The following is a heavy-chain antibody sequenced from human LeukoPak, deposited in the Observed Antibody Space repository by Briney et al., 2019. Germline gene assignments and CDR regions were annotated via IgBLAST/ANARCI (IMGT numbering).Heavy chain of an antibody. CDR3: ARGVVPLRFLEWLLFDY. Sequence: SVKVSCKASGGTFSSYAISWVRQAPGQGLEWMGGIIPIFGTANYAQKFQGRVTITADESTSTAYMELSSLRSEDTAVYYCARGVVPLRFLEWLLFDYWGQGTLVTVSS. CDR1: GGTFSSYA. J-gene: IGHJ4*02. D-gene: IGHD3-3*01. CDR2: IIPIFGTA. V-gene: IGHV1-69*13.